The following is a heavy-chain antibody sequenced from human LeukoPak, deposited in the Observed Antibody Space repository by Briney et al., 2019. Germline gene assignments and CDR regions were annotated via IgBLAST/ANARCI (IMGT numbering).Heavy chain of an antibody. D-gene: IGHD5-12*01. Sequence: GGSLRLSCAASGFTFSSYAMSWVRQAPGKGLEWVSAISGSGGSTYYADSVKGRFTISRDNSKNTLYLQMNSLRAEDTAVYYCARHRGWGIVATIVQNWFDPWGQGTLVTVSS. J-gene: IGHJ5*02. V-gene: IGHV3-23*01. CDR2: ISGSGGST. CDR1: GFTFSSYA. CDR3: ARHRGWGIVATIVQNWFDP.